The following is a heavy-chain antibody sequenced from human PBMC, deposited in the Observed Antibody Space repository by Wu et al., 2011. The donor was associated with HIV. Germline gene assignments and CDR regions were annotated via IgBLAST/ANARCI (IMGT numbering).Heavy chain of an antibody. CDR3: ARVEARDFWSGYYDH. J-gene: IGHJ4*02. CDR2: INPNSGGT. CDR1: GGTFSSYA. V-gene: IGHV1-2*02. D-gene: IGHD3-3*01. Sequence: QVQLVQSGAEVKKPGSSVKVSCKASGGTFSSYAISWVRQAPGQGLEWMGWINPNSGGTNYAQKFQGRVTMTRDTSISTAYMKLSSLRSDDTAVYYCARVEARDFWSGYYDHWGQGTLVTVS.